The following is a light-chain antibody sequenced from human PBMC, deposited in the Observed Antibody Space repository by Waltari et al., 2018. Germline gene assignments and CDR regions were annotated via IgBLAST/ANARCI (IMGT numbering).Light chain of an antibody. J-gene: IGLJ1*01. V-gene: IGLV2-14*01. CDR2: DVS. Sequence: QSALTQPASVSGSPGQSNTISCTGTSGDIGAYNYVSWYQQHPGKAPKLMIFDVSNRPSGVSNRFSGSKSDNTASLTISGLLAEDEADYYCSSYTSSYNYVFGTATKVTVL. CDR3: SSYTSSYNYV. CDR1: SGDIGAYNY.